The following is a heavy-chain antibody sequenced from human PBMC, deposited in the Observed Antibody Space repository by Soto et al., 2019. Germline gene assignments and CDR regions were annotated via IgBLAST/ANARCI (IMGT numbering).Heavy chain of an antibody. D-gene: IGHD3-3*01. CDR2: IVVGSGNT. CDR3: AASPGYDFWSDALDY. J-gene: IGHJ4*02. CDR1: GFTFTSSA. V-gene: IGHV1-58*02. Sequence: ASVKVSCKASGFTFTSSAMQWVRQARGQRLEWIGWIVVGSGNTNYAQKFQERVTITRDMSTSTAYMELSSLRSEDTAVYYCAASPGYDFWSDALDYWGQGALVTVSS.